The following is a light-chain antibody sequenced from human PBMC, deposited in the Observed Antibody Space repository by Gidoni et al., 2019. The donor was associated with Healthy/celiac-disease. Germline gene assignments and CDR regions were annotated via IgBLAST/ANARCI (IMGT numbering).Light chain of an antibody. CDR2: DDS. CDR1: NIGSKS. CDR3: QVWDSSSDHHVV. V-gene: IGLV3-21*02. Sequence: SYVLTQPPPVSVAPGPTARVTCGGNNIGSKSVHWYQQKPGQAPVLVVYDDSDRPSGIPERFSGSNSGNTATLTISRVEAGDEADYYCQVWDSSSDHHVVFGGGTKLTVL. J-gene: IGLJ2*01.